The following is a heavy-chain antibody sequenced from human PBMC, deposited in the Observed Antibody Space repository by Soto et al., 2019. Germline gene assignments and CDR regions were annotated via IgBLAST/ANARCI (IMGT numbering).Heavy chain of an antibody. V-gene: IGHV3-53*01. D-gene: IGHD2-2*01. CDR3: SKNNVAPAFVGFEY. Sequence: PGGSLRLSCAVSGFNFDNSYNYWVRHAPGKGLEWVSILYSGGQTYYTESVRGRFTISRDMAKNTLDLQMNRLTADDTAVYYCSKNNVAPAFVGFEYWGQGTLVTVSS. CDR2: LYSGGQT. J-gene: IGHJ4*02. CDR1: GFNFDNSY.